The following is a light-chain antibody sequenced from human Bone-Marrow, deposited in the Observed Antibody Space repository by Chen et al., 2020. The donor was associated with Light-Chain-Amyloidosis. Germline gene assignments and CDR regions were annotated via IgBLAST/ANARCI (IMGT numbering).Light chain of an antibody. CDR1: QSVGTW. J-gene: IGKJ1*01. Sequence: DIQMTQSPSTLSASVGDTVTLTCRASQSVGTWLAWYQQKPGRAPKLLIFKASNLEGGVPSRFSGSGSGTDFPRTITSRQSDDFAAYHYQQYASYSRTFGQGTKVEV. CDR2: KAS. V-gene: IGKV1-5*03. CDR3: QQYASYSRT.